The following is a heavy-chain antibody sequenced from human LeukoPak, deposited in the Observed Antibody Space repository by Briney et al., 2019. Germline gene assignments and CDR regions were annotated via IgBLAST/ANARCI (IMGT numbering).Heavy chain of an antibody. Sequence: GGSLRLSCAASGFTFSSYAMSWVRQAPGKGLEWVSAISGSGGSTYYADSVKGRFTISRDNSKNTLYLQMNSLRAEDTAVYYCARITVDTSGWYHFDYWGQGTLVTVSS. V-gene: IGHV3-23*01. D-gene: IGHD6-19*01. CDR2: ISGSGGST. J-gene: IGHJ4*02. CDR3: ARITVDTSGWYHFDY. CDR1: GFTFSSYA.